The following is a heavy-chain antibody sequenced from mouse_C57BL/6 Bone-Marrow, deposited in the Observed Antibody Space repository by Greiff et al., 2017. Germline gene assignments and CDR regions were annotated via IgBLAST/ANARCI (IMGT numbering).Heavy chain of an antibody. CDR3: TSPYDGYSVPWFAY. Sequence: EVQVVESGTVLARPGASVKMSCKTSGYTFTSYWMHWVKQRPGQGLEWIGAIYPGNSDTSYNQKFKGKAKLTAVTSASTAYMELSRLTNEDSAVYYCTSPYDGYSVPWFAYWGPGTLVTVSA. CDR2: IYPGNSDT. J-gene: IGHJ3*01. V-gene: IGHV1-5*01. CDR1: GYTFTSYW. D-gene: IGHD2-3*01.